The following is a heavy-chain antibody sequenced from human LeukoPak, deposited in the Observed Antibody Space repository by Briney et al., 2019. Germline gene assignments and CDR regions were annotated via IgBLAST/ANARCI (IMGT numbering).Heavy chain of an antibody. D-gene: IGHD1-7*01. J-gene: IGHJ4*02. V-gene: IGHV1-46*01. CDR1: GGTFSSYA. CDR2: INPSGGST. Sequence: ASVKVSCKASGGTFSSYAISWVRQAPGQGLEWMGIINPSGGSTSYAQKFQGRVTMTRDTSTSTVYMELSSLRSEDTAVYYCARAKVSITGTTPYFDYWGQGTLVTVSS. CDR3: ARAKVSITGTTPYFDY.